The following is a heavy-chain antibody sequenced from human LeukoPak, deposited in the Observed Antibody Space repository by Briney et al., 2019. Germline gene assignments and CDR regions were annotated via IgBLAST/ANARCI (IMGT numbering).Heavy chain of an antibody. D-gene: IGHD3-22*01. CDR2: LSDSAVSS. Sequence: GGCLRLSFSVSGFPFITFAMNWVRQAPGKGLEWVSSLSDSAVSSYYADSVKGRFTISRDNSKNTLYLQMNSLRAEDTATYYCAKAPDSSGFPSYFDSWGQGTLVAVSS. CDR3: AKAPDSSGFPSYFDS. CDR1: GFPFITFA. V-gene: IGHV3-23*01. J-gene: IGHJ4*02.